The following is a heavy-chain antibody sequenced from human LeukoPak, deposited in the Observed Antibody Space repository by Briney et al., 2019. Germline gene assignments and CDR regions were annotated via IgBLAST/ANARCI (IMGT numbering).Heavy chain of an antibody. CDR1: GFTFSSYE. J-gene: IGHJ4*02. CDR2: TSGSGSST. V-gene: IGHV3-23*01. CDR3: AKRGTGGSRTGDFDY. Sequence: TGGSLRLSCAASGFTFSSYEMNWVRQAPGKGLEWVSATSGSGSSTYYADSVKGRFTISRENSRNTLYLQMNSLRVEDTAVYYCAKRGTGGSRTGDFDYWGQGTLVTVSS. D-gene: IGHD1-26*01.